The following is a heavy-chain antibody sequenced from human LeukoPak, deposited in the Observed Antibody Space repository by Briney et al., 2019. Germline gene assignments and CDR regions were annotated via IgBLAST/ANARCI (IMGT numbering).Heavy chain of an antibody. J-gene: IGHJ4*02. CDR3: ARGDVAATIDY. V-gene: IGHV4-39*07. CDR1: GGSISSTSYY. Sequence: SETLSLTCTVSGGSISSTSYYWGWIRQPPGKGLEWIGSIHYGGTTYYNPSLKSRATISVDTSKNQFSLKLNSMTAADTAVYYCARGDVAATIDYWGQGTLVTVSS. CDR2: IHYGGTT. D-gene: IGHD1-26*01.